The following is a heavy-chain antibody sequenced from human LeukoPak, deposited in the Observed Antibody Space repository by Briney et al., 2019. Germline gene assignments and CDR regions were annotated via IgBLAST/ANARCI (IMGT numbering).Heavy chain of an antibody. Sequence: ASVKVSCKASGYTFTDYYVHWVRQAPGQGLEWVGWINPNSGGTNYAQKFQGRVTMTRDTSISTAYMELSRLRSDDTAVYYCARYDLTYYYDTSGYLRCYGMDVWGQGTTVTVSS. V-gene: IGHV1-2*02. CDR1: GYTFTDYY. CDR2: INPNSGGT. D-gene: IGHD3-22*01. J-gene: IGHJ6*02. CDR3: ARYDLTYYYDTSGYLRCYGMDV.